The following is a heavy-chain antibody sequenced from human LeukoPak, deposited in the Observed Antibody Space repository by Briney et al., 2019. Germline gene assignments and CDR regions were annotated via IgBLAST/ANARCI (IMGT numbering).Heavy chain of an antibody. CDR3: ARDSKGYSGYDLGGGFDY. D-gene: IGHD5-12*01. J-gene: IGHJ4*02. CDR1: GFTFRNYE. CDR2: ISTSGTTV. V-gene: IGHV3-48*03. Sequence: TGGSLSLSCAASGFTFRNYEMNWVRQAPGKGLEWVSYISTSGTTVYYADSVKGRFTVSRDNAKNSVYLQMNSLRAEDTALYDCARDSKGYSGYDLGGGFDYWGQGTLVTVSS.